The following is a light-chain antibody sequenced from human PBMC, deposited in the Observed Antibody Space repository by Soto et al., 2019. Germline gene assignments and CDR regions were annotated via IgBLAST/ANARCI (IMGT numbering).Light chain of an antibody. V-gene: IGLV2-14*01. CDR2: DLS. J-gene: IGLJ2*01. CDR1: SSDVGGYNY. Sequence: QSVLTQPASVSGSPGQSITISCTGTSSDVGGYNYVSWYQQHPGKAPKLMIYDLSNRPSGVSNRFSGSKSGNTASLTISGLQAEDEADYYCSSYTSSSTVVFAGGTKLTVL. CDR3: SSYTSSSTVV.